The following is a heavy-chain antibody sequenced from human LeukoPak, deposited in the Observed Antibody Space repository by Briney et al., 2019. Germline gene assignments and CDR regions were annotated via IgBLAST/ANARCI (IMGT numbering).Heavy chain of an antibody. J-gene: IGHJ4*02. V-gene: IGHV3-23*01. D-gene: IGHD1-1*01. CDR3: AKGNWRYFGY. CDR1: GFTFSTYV. CDR2: ISGSGGTT. Sequence: GGALRLSCAASGFTFSTYVMGWVRQAPGKGLEWVSAISGSGGTTYYPDSVKGRFTISRANSKNTLYLQMNSLGADDTAVYYCAKGNWRYFGYWGQGTLVTVSS.